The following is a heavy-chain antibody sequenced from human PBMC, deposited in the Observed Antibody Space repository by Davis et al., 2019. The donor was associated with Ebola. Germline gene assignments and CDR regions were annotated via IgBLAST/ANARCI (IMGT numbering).Heavy chain of an antibody. D-gene: IGHD3-22*01. CDR1: GFTFDDYA. CDR2: IGTAGDT. V-gene: IGHV3-13*01. Sequence: GESLKISCAASGFTFDDYAMHWVRQATGKGLEWVSAIGTAGDTYYSDSVKGRFTISRDNFKNMLYLQMNNLRAEDTAVYYCARDYYYDSRPVDYFDDWGQGTLVTVSS. CDR3: ARDYYYDSRPVDYFDD. J-gene: IGHJ4*02.